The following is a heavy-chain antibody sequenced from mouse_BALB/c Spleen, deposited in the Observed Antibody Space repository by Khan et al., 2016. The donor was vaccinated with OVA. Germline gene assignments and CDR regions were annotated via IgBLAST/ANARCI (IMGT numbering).Heavy chain of an antibody. J-gene: IGHJ1*01. CDR2: ISSGAAYT. CDR3: SRDCNYAHWDIDD. D-gene: IGHD2-1*01. CDR1: GFTFSSYT. Sequence: EVELVESGGGLVKPGGSLKLSCAASGFTFSSYTLSWVRQTPEMRLEWVATISSGAAYTYYPDSVKGRFTISRDNAKNTLYLHMSRLKSEDTAMYYGSRDCNYAHWDIDDWGAGTSVTVSS. V-gene: IGHV5-6-4*01.